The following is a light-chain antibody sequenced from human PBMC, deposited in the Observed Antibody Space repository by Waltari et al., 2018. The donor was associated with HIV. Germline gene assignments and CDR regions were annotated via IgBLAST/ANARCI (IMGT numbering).Light chain of an antibody. V-gene: IGKV3-15*01. CDR3: QQYDSGPRGIT. J-gene: IGKJ2*01. Sequence: EIVMTQSPPTLSVSPGQRVTLSCWASQSISAKVAWYQQRPGQAPRLLIYEVGTRPTGIPARFSGSGSGTEFTLTISSLQSEDFATYFCQQYDSGPRGITFGQGTMLEIK. CDR1: QSISAK. CDR2: EVG.